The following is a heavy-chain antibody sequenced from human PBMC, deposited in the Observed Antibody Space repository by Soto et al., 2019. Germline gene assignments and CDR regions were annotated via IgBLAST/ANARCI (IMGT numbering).Heavy chain of an antibody. V-gene: IGHV3-33*01. CDR2: IWYDGSNK. CDR1: GFTFSSYG. CDR3: ARGVIGHGSYYYYGMDV. J-gene: IGHJ6*02. D-gene: IGHD3-22*01. Sequence: QVQLVESGGGVVQPGRSLRLSCAASGFTFSSYGMHWVRQAPGKGLEWVAVIWYDGSNKYYADSVKGRFTISRDNSKNTLYLQMNSLRAEDTAVYYCARGVIGHGSYYYYGMDVWGQGTTVTVSS.